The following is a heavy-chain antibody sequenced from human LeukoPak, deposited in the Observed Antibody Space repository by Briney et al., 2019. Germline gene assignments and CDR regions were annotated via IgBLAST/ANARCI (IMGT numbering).Heavy chain of an antibody. Sequence: SETLSLTCAVYGGSFSGYYWSWIRQPPGKGLEWIGEINHSGSTNYNPSLKSRVTISVDTSKNQFSLKLSSVTAADTAVYYCARGADSSSPGGRFDPWGQGTLVTVSS. CDR2: INHSGST. J-gene: IGHJ5*02. CDR1: GGSFSGYY. D-gene: IGHD6-13*01. V-gene: IGHV4-34*01. CDR3: ARGADSSSPGGRFDP.